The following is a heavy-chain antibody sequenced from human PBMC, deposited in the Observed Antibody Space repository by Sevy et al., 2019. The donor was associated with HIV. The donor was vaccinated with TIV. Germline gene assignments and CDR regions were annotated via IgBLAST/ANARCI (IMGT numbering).Heavy chain of an antibody. D-gene: IGHD6-6*01. CDR1: GFTFGSYW. CDR3: ARLYSSSSGRGLDN. V-gene: IGHV3-7*01. J-gene: IGHJ4*02. Sequence: GGSLRLSCAASGFTFGSYWMTWVRQAPGKGLEWVANIKEDGSGRFYVDSVRGRLIVSRNNAKKTLYLQMTNLRGEDTALYYCARLYSSSSGRGLDNWGQGALVTVSS. CDR2: IKEDGSGR.